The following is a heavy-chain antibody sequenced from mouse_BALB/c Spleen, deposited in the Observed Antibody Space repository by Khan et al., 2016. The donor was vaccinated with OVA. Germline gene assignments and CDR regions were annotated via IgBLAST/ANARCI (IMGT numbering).Heavy chain of an antibody. Sequence: VQLQQSGAELVKAGASVKMSCKASGYTFTSYWMHWVKQRLGQGLEWFAETNPTNGRTYYNEKFKSKATLTVDKSSSTAYMLLSGLTFEDSAVYDCARIKKIVATYFDYWGQGTTHTVAS. J-gene: IGHJ2*01. CDR3: ARIKKIVATYFDY. CDR2: TNPTNGRT. V-gene: IGHV1S81*02. D-gene: IGHD1-1*01. CDR1: GYTFTSYW.